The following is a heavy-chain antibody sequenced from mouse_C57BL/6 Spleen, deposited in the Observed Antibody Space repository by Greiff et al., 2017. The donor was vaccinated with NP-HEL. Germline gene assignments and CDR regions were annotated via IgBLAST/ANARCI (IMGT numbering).Heavy chain of an antibody. CDR2: IYPGSGST. CDR3: ARGEELLRSPWFAY. J-gene: IGHJ3*01. Sequence: QVHVKQPGAELVKPGASVKMSCKASGYTFTSYWITWVKQRPGQGLEWIGDIYPGSGSTNYNEKFKSKATLTVDTSSSTAYMQLSSLTSEDSAVYYCARGEELLRSPWFAYWGQGTLVTVSA. V-gene: IGHV1-55*01. D-gene: IGHD1-1*01. CDR1: GYTFTSYW.